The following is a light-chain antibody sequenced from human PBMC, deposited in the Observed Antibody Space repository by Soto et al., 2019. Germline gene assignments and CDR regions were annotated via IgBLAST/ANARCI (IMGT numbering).Light chain of an antibody. CDR2: AAS. J-gene: IGKJ3*01. V-gene: IGKV1-9*01. CDR1: QGISSY. Sequence: DIQLTQSPSFLSASVGDRVTITCRASQGISSYLAWYQQKPGKAPQLLIYAASTLQSGVPSRISGSGSGTEFTLTISSLQPEDFATYYCQQLDSYPLTCGPGTKVDIK. CDR3: QQLDSYPLT.